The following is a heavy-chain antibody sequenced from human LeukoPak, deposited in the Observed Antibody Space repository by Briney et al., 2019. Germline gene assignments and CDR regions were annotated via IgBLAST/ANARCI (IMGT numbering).Heavy chain of an antibody. J-gene: IGHJ5*02. CDR1: GYTFTGYY. Sequence: ASVKVSCKASGYTFTGYYMRWVRQAPGQGLEWMGWINPNSGGTNYAQKFQGRVTMTRDTSISTAYMELSRLRSDDTAVYYCARRGRRYPMDWFDPWGQGTLVTVSS. CDR3: ARRGRRYPMDWFDP. D-gene: IGHD4-17*01. CDR2: INPNSGGT. V-gene: IGHV1-2*02.